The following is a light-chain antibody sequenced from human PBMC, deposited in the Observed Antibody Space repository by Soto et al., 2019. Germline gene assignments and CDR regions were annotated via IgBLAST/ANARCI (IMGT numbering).Light chain of an antibody. CDR3: GTWDNSLRSWV. V-gene: IGLV1-51*01. Sequence: QSVLTQPPSVSAAPGQKVTISCSGSSSNIGNNYVSWYQQFPGTAPKLLIYDSNSRPSGIPDRFSGSKSGTSATLGINGLQTGDEADYYCGTWDNSLRSWVFGGGTKLTVL. J-gene: IGLJ3*02. CDR2: DSN. CDR1: SSNIGNNY.